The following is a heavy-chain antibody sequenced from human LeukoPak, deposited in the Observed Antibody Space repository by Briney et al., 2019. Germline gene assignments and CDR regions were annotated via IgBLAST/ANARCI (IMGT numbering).Heavy chain of an antibody. J-gene: IGHJ3*02. D-gene: IGHD1-26*01. V-gene: IGHV3-30*18. CDR1: GFAFSSCG. CDR2: ISEDGSIK. Sequence: GGSLRLSCAASGFAFSSCGIHWVRQAPGKGLEWVALISEDGSIKFYADSVKGRSTISGDNSKNTLYLQMNSLRAEDTAVYYCAKEVGARDAFDIWGQGTLVTVPP. CDR3: AKEVGARDAFDI.